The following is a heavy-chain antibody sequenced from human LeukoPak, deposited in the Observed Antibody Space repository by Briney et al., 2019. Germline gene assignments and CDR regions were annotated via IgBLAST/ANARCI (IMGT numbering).Heavy chain of an antibody. CDR2: ISNSGVNT. J-gene: IGHJ4*02. D-gene: IGHD3-16*01. CDR1: GFTFSDYY. Sequence: KPGGSLRLSCAASGFTFSDYYMSWIRQAPGAGLEWVSYISNSGVNTYYADSVKGRSTISRDNARNSLFLLMDNLRAEDTAVYYCARPNLGHDYWGQGTLVTVSS. V-gene: IGHV3-11*01. CDR3: ARPNLGHDY.